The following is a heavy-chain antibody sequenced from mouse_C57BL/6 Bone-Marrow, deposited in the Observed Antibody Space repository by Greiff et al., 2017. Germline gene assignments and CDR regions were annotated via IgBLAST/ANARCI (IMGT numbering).Heavy chain of an antibody. CDR1: GFNIKNTY. CDR3: ASSSYYYGSSWYFDV. CDR2: IDPANGNT. D-gene: IGHD1-1*01. Sequence: VQLQQSVAELVRPGASVKLSCTASGFNIKNTYMHWVKQRPEQGLEWIGRIDPANGNTKYAPKFQGKATITADTSSNTAYLQLSSLTSEDTAIYYCASSSYYYGSSWYFDVWGTGTTVTVSS. J-gene: IGHJ1*03. V-gene: IGHV14-3*01.